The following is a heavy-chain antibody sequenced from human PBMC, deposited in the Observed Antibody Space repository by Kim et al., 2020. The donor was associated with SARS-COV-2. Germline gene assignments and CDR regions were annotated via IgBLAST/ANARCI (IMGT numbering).Heavy chain of an antibody. J-gene: IGHJ6*02. CDR3: AHSSKYYYGMDV. D-gene: IGHD2-2*01. Sequence: ADRGNGRFTISRDNAKNSLYLQLNSLRAEDTAVYYCAHSSKYYYGMDVWGQGTTVTVSS. V-gene: IGHV3-11*06.